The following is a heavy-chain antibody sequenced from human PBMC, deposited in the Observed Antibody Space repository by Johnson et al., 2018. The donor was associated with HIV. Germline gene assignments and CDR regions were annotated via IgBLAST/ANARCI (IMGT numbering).Heavy chain of an antibody. D-gene: IGHD3-22*01. J-gene: IGHJ3*02. CDR3: AREGLITMNAFDI. CDR1: GFTFSSYW. Sequence: VQLVESGGGLVQPGGSLRLSCAASGFTFSSYWMSWVRQAPGKGLEWVANIKQDGSEKYYVDSVKGRFTISRDNAKNSLYLQMNSLRAEDTAVYYCAREGLITMNAFDIWGQGTMVTVSS. CDR2: IKQDGSEK. V-gene: IGHV3-7*05.